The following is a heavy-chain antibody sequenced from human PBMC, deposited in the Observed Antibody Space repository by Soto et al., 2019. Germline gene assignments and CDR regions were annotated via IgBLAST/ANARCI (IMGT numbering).Heavy chain of an antibody. V-gene: IGHV3-72*01. J-gene: IGHJ4*02. D-gene: IGHD5-18*01. CDR2: TRNKVDSYTI. CDR3: AGLTRNSLGNTYGLPL. CDR1: GFTFSEHF. Sequence: EVQLVESGGGLVQPGGTLRPSCAAAGFTFSEHFMDWVRQAPGKGLEWVGRTRNKVDSYTIEYAASVKGRFTISRDDSRNSLYLQMNSLKNEDTAVYYCAGLTRNSLGNTYGLPLWGQGTLVIVSS.